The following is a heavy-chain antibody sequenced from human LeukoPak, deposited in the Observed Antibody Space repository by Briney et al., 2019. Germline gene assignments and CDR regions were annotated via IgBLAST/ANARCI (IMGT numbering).Heavy chain of an antibody. CDR2: IKSKTDGGTT. CDR1: GFTFSNAW. CDR3: TTDRRIRWLGRGDY. Sequence: PGGSLRLSCAASGFTFSNAWMSWVRQAPGKGLEWVGRIKSKTDGGTTDYAAPVKGRFTISRDDSKNTLYLQMNSLKTEDTAVYYCTTDRRIRWLGRGDYWGQGTLVTVSS. V-gene: IGHV3-15*01. D-gene: IGHD6-19*01. J-gene: IGHJ4*02.